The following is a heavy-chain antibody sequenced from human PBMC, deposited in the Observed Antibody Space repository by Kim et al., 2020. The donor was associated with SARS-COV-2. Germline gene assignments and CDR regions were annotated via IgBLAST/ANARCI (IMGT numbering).Heavy chain of an antibody. V-gene: IGHV1-2*02. CDR2: INPNNGGT. J-gene: IGHJ4*01. CDR3: ARGGEIAMAGSFAYYFDN. Sequence: ASVKVSCKTSGYTFTGYYMHWVRQAPGQGLEWMGWINPNNGGTKYAQKFQGRVTMTRDTCISTAYMELSSLRSDDTAVYYCARGGEIAMAGSFAYYFDNW. D-gene: IGHD6-19*01. CDR1: GYTFTGYY.